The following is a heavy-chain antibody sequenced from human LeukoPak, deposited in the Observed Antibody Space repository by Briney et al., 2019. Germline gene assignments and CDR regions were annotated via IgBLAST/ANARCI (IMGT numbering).Heavy chain of an antibody. Sequence: PSETLSLTCTVSGGSISSYYWSWIRQPPGKGLEWIGYIYYSGSTNYNPSLKSRVTISVDTSKNQFSLKLSSVTAADTAVYYCARPRGSGWYYFDYWGQGTLVTVSS. D-gene: IGHD6-19*01. J-gene: IGHJ4*02. V-gene: IGHV4-59*08. CDR2: IYYSGST. CDR1: GGSISSYY. CDR3: ARPRGSGWYYFDY.